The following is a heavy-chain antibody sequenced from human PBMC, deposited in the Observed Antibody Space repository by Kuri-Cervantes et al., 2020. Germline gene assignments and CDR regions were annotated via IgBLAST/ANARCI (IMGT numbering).Heavy chain of an antibody. V-gene: IGHV3-23*03. J-gene: IGHJ6*02. Sequence: GESLKISCAASGFTFTSYAMSWVRQAPGKGLEWVSVIYSGGSTYYADSVKGRFTISRDNSKNTLYLQMNSLRAEDTAVYYCARDRGYCSGGSCYSYYYYGMDVWGQGTTVTVSS. CDR1: GFTFTSYA. CDR2: IYSGGST. D-gene: IGHD2-15*01. CDR3: ARDRGYCSGGSCYSYYYYGMDV.